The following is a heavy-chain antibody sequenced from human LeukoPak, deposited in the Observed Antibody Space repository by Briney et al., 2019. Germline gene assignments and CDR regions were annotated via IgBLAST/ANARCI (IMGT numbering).Heavy chain of an antibody. CDR2: ISYDGSSK. J-gene: IGHJ4*02. CDR1: GFTFSSYA. CDR3: ARERYSGYDRGDLGY. V-gene: IGHV3-30*01. Sequence: YPGRSLRLSCAASGFTFSSYAMHWVRQAPGKGLEWVAVISYDGSSKYYADSVKGRFTISRDNSKNTLYLQMNSLRAEDTAVYYCARERYSGYDRGDLGYWGQGTLVTVSS. D-gene: IGHD5-12*01.